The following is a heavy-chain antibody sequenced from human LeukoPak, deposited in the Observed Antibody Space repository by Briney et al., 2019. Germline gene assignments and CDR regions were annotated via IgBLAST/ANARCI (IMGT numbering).Heavy chain of an antibody. CDR2: INHSGST. V-gene: IGHV4-34*01. CDR1: GGSFSGYY. Sequence: TSETLSLTCAVYGGSFSGYYWSWIRQPPGKGLEWIGEINHSGSTNYNPSLKSRVTISVDTSKNQFSLKLSSVTAADTAVYYCARGLLVDYWGQGTLVTVSS. CDR3: ARGLLVDY. D-gene: IGHD2-15*01. J-gene: IGHJ4*02.